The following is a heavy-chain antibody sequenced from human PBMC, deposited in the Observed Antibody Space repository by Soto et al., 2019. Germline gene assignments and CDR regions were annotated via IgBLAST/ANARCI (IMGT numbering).Heavy chain of an antibody. V-gene: IGHV3-23*01. Sequence: GGSLRLSCAASGFTFSSYAMSWVRQAPGKGLEWVSAISGSGGSTYHADSVKGRFTISRDNSKNTLYLQMNSLRAEDTAVYYCAKDPGYCSSTSCPWRDYYYYYMDVWGKGTTVTVSS. CDR2: ISGSGGST. CDR3: AKDPGYCSSTSCPWRDYYYYYMDV. CDR1: GFTFSSYA. J-gene: IGHJ6*03. D-gene: IGHD2-2*01.